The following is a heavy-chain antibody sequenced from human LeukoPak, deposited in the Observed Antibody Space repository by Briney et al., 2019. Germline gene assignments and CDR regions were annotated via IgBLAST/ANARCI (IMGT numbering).Heavy chain of an antibody. CDR1: GGTFSSNA. CDR3: ARTYYDFWSGYMDV. J-gene: IGHJ6*03. V-gene: IGHV1-69*05. D-gene: IGHD3-3*01. Sequence: GSSVKVSCKASGGTFSSNAIGWVRQAPGQGLEWMGGIIPIFGTANYAQKSQGRVTITTDESTSTAYMELSSLRSEDTAVYYCARTYYDFWSGYMDVWGKGTTVTVSS. CDR2: IIPIFGTA.